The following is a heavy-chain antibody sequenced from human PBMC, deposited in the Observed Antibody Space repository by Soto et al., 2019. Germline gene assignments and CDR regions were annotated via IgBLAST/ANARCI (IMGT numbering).Heavy chain of an antibody. CDR1: GFTFSRDE. V-gene: IGHV3-48*03. D-gene: IGHD1-20*01. J-gene: IGHJ4*02. CDR2: IQNHGYST. Sequence: ESGGGLVQPGGSLRLSCEASGFTFSRDEMNWVRQAPGKGLEWIAYIQNHGYSTHYADSVKGRFTISRDNAKNTLYLQMSSLTAEDTAIYYCARGYDAGCHFGYWGRGVLVTVSS. CDR3: ARGYDAGCHFGY.